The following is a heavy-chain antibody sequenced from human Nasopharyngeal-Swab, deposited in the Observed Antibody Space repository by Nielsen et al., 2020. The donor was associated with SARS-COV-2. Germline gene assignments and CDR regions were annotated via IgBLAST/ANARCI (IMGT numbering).Heavy chain of an antibody. V-gene: IGHV1-8*03. J-gene: IGHJ6*02. CDR3: ARGRFLEWLLYSDYYYYGMDV. Sequence: ASVKVSCKASGYTFTSYDINWVRQATGQGLEWMGWMNPNSGNTGYAQNFQGRVTITRNTSISTAYMELSSLRSEDTAVYYCARGRFLEWLLYSDYYYYGMDVWGQGTTVTVSS. CDR2: MNPNSGNT. D-gene: IGHD3-3*01. CDR1: GYTFTSYD.